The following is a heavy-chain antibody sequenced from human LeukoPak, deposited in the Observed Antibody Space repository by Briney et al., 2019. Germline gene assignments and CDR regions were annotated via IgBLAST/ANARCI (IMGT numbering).Heavy chain of an antibody. Sequence: ASVKVSCKASGYTFTSYGISWVRQAPGQGLEWMGWISAYNGNTNYAQKLQGRVTMTTDTSTSTAYMELRSLRSDDTAVYYCARYLWFGEFPSDPSGMFYGMDVWGKGTTVIVSS. CDR2: ISAYNGNT. CDR3: ARYLWFGEFPSDPSGMFYGMDV. CDR1: GYTFTSYG. J-gene: IGHJ6*04. V-gene: IGHV1-18*04. D-gene: IGHD3-10*01.